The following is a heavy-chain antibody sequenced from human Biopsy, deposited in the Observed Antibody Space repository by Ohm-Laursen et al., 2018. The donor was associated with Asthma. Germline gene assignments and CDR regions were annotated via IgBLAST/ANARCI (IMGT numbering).Heavy chain of an antibody. CDR3: ARKAGSCISRTCYSLDF. D-gene: IGHD2-2*01. Sequence: SVTVSCQSLGGTFNTYVIGWVRQAPGQGLEWMGGINSVFGTTTYPQKFQDRVTITADDSTSTVFMELSSLRSEDTAVYYCARKAGSCISRTCYSLDFWGQGTLVTVSS. J-gene: IGHJ4*02. CDR2: INSVFGTT. V-gene: IGHV1-69*13. CDR1: GGTFNTYV.